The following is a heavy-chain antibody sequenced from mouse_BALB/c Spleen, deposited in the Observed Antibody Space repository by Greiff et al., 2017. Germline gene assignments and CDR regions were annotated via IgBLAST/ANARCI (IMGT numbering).Heavy chain of an antibody. Sequence: QVQLKESGPELVKPGASVRISCKASGYTFTSYYIHWVKQRPGQGLEWIGWIYPGNVNTKYNEKFKGKATLTADKSSSTAYMQLSSLTSEDSAVYFCARWGGYHWYFDVWGAGTTVTVSS. V-gene: IGHV1S56*01. J-gene: IGHJ1*01. CDR3: ARWGGYHWYFDV. CDR2: IYPGNVNT. CDR1: GYTFTSYY.